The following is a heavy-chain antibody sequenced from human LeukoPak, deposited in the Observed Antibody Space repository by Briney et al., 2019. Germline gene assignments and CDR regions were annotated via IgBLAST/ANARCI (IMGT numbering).Heavy chain of an antibody. CDR3: ARHLKSWTLVTPRYGMDV. D-gene: IGHD4-4*01. CDR2: IYPGDSDT. Sequence: GESLKISCKGSGYSFTSYWIGWVRQMPGKGLEWMGIIYPGDSDTRYSPSFQGQVTISADKSISTAYLQWSSLKASDTAMYYCARHLKSWTLVTPRYGMDVWGQGTTVTVSS. J-gene: IGHJ6*02. CDR1: GYSFTSYW. V-gene: IGHV5-51*01.